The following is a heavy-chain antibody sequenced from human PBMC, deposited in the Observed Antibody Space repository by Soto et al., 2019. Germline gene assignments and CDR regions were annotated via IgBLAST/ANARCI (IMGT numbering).Heavy chain of an antibody. Sequence: EVQLLESGGGLVQPGGSLRLSRAASGFTFTGYAMIWVRQAPGKGLQWVSGISGTSGSTGYADSVKGRFTISRDNSKNTLYLQMNSLRAEDTAVYYCARRAHYGGNSERQIDYWGQGTLVTVSS. J-gene: IGHJ4*02. V-gene: IGHV3-23*01. CDR3: ARRAHYGGNSERQIDY. CDR2: ISGTSGST. D-gene: IGHD4-17*01. CDR1: GFTFTGYA.